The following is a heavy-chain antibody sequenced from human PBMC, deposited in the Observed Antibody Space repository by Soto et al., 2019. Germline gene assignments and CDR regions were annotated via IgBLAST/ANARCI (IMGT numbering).Heavy chain of an antibody. J-gene: IGHJ4*02. CDR2: ISADGT. D-gene: IGHD6-6*01. Sequence: EVQLWESGGGLVQPGGSLRLSCTASGFTLSSYVMGWVLQAPGKGLQWVSGISADGTYYADSAKGRFTISRDNSKNTLYLQMNSLRAEDTAVYYCAKGPEQLVHGVFDYWGQGTLVTVSP. CDR1: GFTLSSYV. CDR3: AKGPEQLVHGVFDY. V-gene: IGHV3-23*01.